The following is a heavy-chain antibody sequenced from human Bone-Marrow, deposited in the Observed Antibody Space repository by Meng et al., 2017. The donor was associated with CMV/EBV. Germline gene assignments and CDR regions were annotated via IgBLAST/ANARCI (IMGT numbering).Heavy chain of an antibody. J-gene: IGHJ5*02. CDR1: GGSISSYY. D-gene: IGHD3-22*01. CDR3: ARAPYYDDNSGYYGGYNWFDP. Sequence: SETLSLTCTVSGGSISSYYWSWIRQPPGKGLEWIGYIYYSGSANYNPSLKSRVTISVDTSKNQFSLKLSSVTGAETAVYYCARAPYYDDNSGYYGGYNWFDPWGQGILVTVSS. V-gene: IGHV4-59*08. CDR2: IYYSGSA.